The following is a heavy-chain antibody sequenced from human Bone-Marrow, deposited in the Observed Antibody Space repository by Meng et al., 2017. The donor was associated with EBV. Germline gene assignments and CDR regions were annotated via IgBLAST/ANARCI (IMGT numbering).Heavy chain of an antibody. CDR3: ARGDESSSTWYSGEYLQD. V-gene: IGHV3-20*04. CDR2: ISWNGGST. J-gene: IGHJ1*01. D-gene: IGHD6-13*01. CDR1: GFTFDDCG. Sequence: EVQLVESGGSVVRPGGSLRLSCVASGFTFDDCGMSWVRQAPGKGLEWISGISWNGGSTGYAESVKGRFTISRDNAKNSLYLQMNSLGAEDTALYYCARGDESSSTWYSGEYLQDWGQGTLVTVSS.